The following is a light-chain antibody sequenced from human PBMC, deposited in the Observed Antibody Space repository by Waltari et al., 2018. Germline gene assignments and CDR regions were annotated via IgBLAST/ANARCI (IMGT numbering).Light chain of an antibody. CDR1: QTLLYSSNNKNY. Sequence: DIVMTQSPDSLAVSLGERATIHCKSSQTLLYSSNNKNYLAWYQQNPGQPPKLLIYWAYARESGVPHRFSGSGSGTDFTLTISSLQAEDVAVYYCQQYYSTPPTFGQGTRLEIK. J-gene: IGKJ5*01. CDR3: QQYYSTPPT. CDR2: WAY. V-gene: IGKV4-1*01.